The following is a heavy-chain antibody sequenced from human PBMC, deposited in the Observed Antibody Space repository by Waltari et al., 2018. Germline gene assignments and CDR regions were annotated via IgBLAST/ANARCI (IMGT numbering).Heavy chain of an antibody. J-gene: IGHJ2*01. CDR3: ATDNIAVPGLNWYFDL. V-gene: IGHV1-2*06. Sequence: QVQLVQSGAEVKKPGASVKVSCKASGYTFTGYYMHWVRQAPGQGLEWMGRINPNSGGTNYAQKFQGRVTMTRDTSISTAYMELSRLRSDDTAVYYCATDNIAVPGLNWYFDLWGRGTLVTVSS. CDR2: INPNSGGT. CDR1: GYTFTGYY. D-gene: IGHD6-19*01.